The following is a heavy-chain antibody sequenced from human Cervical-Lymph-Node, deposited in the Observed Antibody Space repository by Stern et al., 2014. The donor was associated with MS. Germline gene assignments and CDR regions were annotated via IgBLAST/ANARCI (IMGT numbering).Heavy chain of an antibody. CDR3: VRRRDSAGYDTFDL. D-gene: IGHD3-22*01. Sequence: EMQLVESGAEVKKPGESLKISCRPSGYTFSNFWIGWVRQLPGKGLEWMGVIYPADSDTTYSPSFQGQVTISTDESISTAYLQWRSLKASDTAMYYCVRRRDSAGYDTFDLWGQGTMLIVSS. CDR2: IYPADSDT. J-gene: IGHJ3*01. V-gene: IGHV5-51*01. CDR1: GYTFSNFW.